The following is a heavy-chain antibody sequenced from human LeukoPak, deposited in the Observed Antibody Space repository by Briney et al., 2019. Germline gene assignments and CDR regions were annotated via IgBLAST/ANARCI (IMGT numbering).Heavy chain of an antibody. V-gene: IGHV4-34*01. CDR3: AREVPYCSSTSCYGAVDY. J-gene: IGHJ4*02. CDR2: INHSGST. CDR1: GGSFSGYY. Sequence: SETLSLTCAVYGGSFSGYYWSWIRQPPGKGLEWIGEINHSGSTNYNPSLKSRVTISVDTSKNQFSLKLSSVTAADTAVYYCAREVPYCSSTSCYGAVDYWGQGTLVAVSS. D-gene: IGHD2-2*01.